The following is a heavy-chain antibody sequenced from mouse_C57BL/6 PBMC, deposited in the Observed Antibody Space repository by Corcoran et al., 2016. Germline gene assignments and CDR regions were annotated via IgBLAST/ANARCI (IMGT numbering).Heavy chain of an antibody. V-gene: IGHV1-26*01. J-gene: IGHJ4*01. CDR3: ARGGLRLRAMDY. CDR1: GYTFTDYY. CDR2: INPNNGGT. D-gene: IGHD3-2*02. Sequence: EVQLQQSGPELVKPGASVKISCKASGYTFTDYYMNWVKQSHGKSLEWIGDINPNNGGTSYNQKFKGKATLTVDKSSSTAYMELRSLTSEDSAVYYCARGGLRLRAMDYWGQGTSVTVSS.